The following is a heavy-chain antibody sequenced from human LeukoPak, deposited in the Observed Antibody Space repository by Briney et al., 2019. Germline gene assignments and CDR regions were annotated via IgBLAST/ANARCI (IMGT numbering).Heavy chain of an antibody. Sequence: SETLSLTCAVYGGSFSGYYWSWIRQPPGKGLEWIGEINHSGSTNYNPSLKSRVTISVDTSKNQFSLKLSSVTAADTAVYYCARNRLSDYWGQGTLVTVSS. D-gene: IGHD1-14*01. V-gene: IGHV4-34*01. CDR3: ARNRLSDY. CDR1: GGSFSGYY. J-gene: IGHJ4*02. CDR2: INHSGST.